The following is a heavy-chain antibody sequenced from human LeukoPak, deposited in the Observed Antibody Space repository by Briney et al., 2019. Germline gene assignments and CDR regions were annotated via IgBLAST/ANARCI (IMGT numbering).Heavy chain of an antibody. CDR2: IIPIFGTA. V-gene: IGHV1-69*06. D-gene: IGHD4-11*01. CDR1: GGTFSSYA. J-gene: IGHJ4*02. Sequence: GASVKVSCKASGGTFSSYAISWVRQAPGQGLEWMGGIIPIFGTANYAQKFQGRVTITADKSTSTAYMELSSLRSDDTAVYYCARGGLNYPDDFGYWGQGTLVTVSS. CDR3: ARGGLNYPDDFGY.